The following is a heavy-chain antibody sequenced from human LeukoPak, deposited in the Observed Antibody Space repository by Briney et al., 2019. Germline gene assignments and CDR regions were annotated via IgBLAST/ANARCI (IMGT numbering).Heavy chain of an antibody. CDR3: ARRARGNGMDV. Sequence: SETLSLTCAVSGYSISSSNWWGWIWQPPGKGLEWIGYIYYSGSTYYNPSLKSRVTMSVDTSKNQFSLKLSSVTAVDTAVYYCARRARGNGMDVWGQGTTVTVSS. CDR2: IYYSGST. V-gene: IGHV4-28*01. CDR1: GYSISSSNW. D-gene: IGHD1-26*01. J-gene: IGHJ6*02.